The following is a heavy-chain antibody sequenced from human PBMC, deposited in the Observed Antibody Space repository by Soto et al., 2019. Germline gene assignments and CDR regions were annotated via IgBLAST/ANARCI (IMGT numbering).Heavy chain of an antibody. D-gene: IGHD2-21*02. CDR1: GFTFSSYS. CDR3: ASGLAYCGGDCENHAFDI. Sequence: GSLRLSCAASGFTFSSYSMNWVRQAPGKGLEWVSYISSSSSTIYYADSVKGRFTISRDNAKNSLYLQMNSLRDEDTALYYCASGLAYCGGDCENHAFDIWGQGTMVTVSS. CDR2: ISSSSSTI. V-gene: IGHV3-48*02. J-gene: IGHJ3*02.